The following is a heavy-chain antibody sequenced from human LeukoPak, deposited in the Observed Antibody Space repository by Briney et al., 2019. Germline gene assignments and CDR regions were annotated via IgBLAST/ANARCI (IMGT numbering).Heavy chain of an antibody. Sequence: SETLSLTCIVSYGSISSYYWSWIRQPPGKGLEWIGQIYSSGITNYSPSLKSRVTISVDTSKNQFSLKLTSVTAADTAVYFRARSGGFGSDYWGQGTLVTVSS. V-gene: IGHV4-59*01. D-gene: IGHD6-25*01. CDR3: ARSGGFGSDY. CDR1: YGSISSYY. CDR2: IYSSGIT. J-gene: IGHJ4*02.